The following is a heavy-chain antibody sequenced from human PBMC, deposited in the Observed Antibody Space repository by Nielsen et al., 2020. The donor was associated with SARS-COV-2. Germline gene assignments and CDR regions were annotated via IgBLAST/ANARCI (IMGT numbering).Heavy chain of an antibody. CDR3: ARDGVHDSNNWFDP. V-gene: IGHV3-7*01. J-gene: IGHJ5*02. Sequence: GESLKISCAASGFTFSSYWMSWVRQAPGKGLEWVANIKQDGSEKYYVDSVKGRFTISRDNAKNSLYLQMNSLRAEDTAVYYCARDGVHDSNNWFDPWGQGTLVTVSS. CDR1: GFTFSSYW. CDR2: IKQDGSEK. D-gene: IGHD1-1*01.